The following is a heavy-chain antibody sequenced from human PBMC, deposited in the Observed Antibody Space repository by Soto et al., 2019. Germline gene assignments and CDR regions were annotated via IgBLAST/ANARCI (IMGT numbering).Heavy chain of an antibody. J-gene: IGHJ4*02. Sequence: SETLSLTCTVSGGSISSSSYYWGWIRQPPGKGLEWIGSIYYSGSTYYNPSLKSRVTISVDTSKNQFSLKLSSVTAADTAVYYCARNERLYFDWRPFDYWGQGTLVTVSS. CDR1: GGSISSSSYY. CDR3: ARNERLYFDWRPFDY. CDR2: IYYSGST. V-gene: IGHV4-39*01. D-gene: IGHD3-9*01.